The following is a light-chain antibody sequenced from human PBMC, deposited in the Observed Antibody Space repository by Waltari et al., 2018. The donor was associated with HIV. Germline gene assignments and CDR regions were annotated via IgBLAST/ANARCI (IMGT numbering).Light chain of an antibody. V-gene: IGKV3-20*01. CDR1: QSVSSNY. Sequence: EFVLTQSPGTLSLSPGERATLSCRASQSVSSNYLAWYQQKSGQAPRLLIYGASSRATGIPDRFSGSGSGTDFTLTISRLEPEDFAVYYCQHYGGSPMYTFGQGTKLEIK. CDR2: GAS. CDR3: QHYGGSPMYT. J-gene: IGKJ2*01.